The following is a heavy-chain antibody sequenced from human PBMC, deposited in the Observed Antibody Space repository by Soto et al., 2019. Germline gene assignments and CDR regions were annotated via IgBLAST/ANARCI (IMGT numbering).Heavy chain of an antibody. J-gene: IGHJ4*02. Sequence: PSETLSLTCAVYGGSFSGYYWSWIRQPPGKGLEWIGEINHSGSTNYNPSLKSRVTISVDTSKNQFSLKLSSVTAADTAVYYCARFPLTGPYYFDYWGQGTLVTVSS. CDR1: GGSFSGYY. D-gene: IGHD3-9*01. CDR2: INHSGST. V-gene: IGHV4-34*01. CDR3: ARFPLTGPYYFDY.